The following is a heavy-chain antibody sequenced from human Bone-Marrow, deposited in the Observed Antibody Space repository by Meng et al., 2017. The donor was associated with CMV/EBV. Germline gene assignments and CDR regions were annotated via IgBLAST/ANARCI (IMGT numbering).Heavy chain of an antibody. V-gene: IGHV1-8*01. J-gene: IGHJ5*02. D-gene: IGHD3-10*01. Sequence: ASVKVSCKASGYTFTSYDINWVRQASGQGLEWLGWMNPNSGNAGYAQKFQGRVTMTRDTSISTAYMELTNLTSEDTAVYFCVRLAVRGVIGPWGQGTLVTVSS. CDR2: MNPNSGNA. CDR1: GYTFTSYD. CDR3: VRLAVRGVIGP.